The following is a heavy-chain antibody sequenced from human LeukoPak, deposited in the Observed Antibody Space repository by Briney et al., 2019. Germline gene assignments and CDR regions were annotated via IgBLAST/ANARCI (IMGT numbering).Heavy chain of an antibody. CDR2: FDPEDGET. D-gene: IGHD1-26*01. CDR3: ATEQGLRVGARINWFDP. V-gene: IGHV1-24*01. CDR1: GYTLTELF. J-gene: IGHJ5*02. Sequence: ASVRVSCKVSGYTLTELFMHWVRQAPGKGLEWMGGFDPEDGETIYAQKFQGRVTMTEDTSTDTAYMELSSLRSEDTALYYCATEQGLRVGARINWFDPWGQGTLVTVSS.